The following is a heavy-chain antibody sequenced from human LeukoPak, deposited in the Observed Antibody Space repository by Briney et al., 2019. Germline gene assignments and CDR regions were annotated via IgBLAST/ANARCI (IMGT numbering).Heavy chain of an antibody. CDR1: GFTFSRYG. CDR2: ISYDGSNK. V-gene: IGHV3-30*18. CDR3: AKGPGYFDL. Sequence: GGSLPLSCAASGFTFSRYGMHWAPPAPGPGLEWVAVISYDGSNKYYADSVKGRFTISRDNSKNTLYLQMNSLRVEDTAVYYCAKGPGYFDLWGRGTLVTVSS. J-gene: IGHJ2*01.